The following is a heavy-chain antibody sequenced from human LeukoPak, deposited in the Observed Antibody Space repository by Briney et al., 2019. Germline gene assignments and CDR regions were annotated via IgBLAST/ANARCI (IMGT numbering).Heavy chain of an antibody. D-gene: IGHD4-11*01. CDR3: AKAKMTTRNWFDP. J-gene: IGHJ5*02. V-gene: IGHV3-30*02. CDR2: IRYDGSNK. CDR1: GFTFSSYG. Sequence: GGSLRLSCAASGFTFSSYGMHWVRQAPGKGLEWVAFIRYDGSNKYYADSVKGRFTISRDNSKNTLYLQMNSLRAEDTAVYYYAKAKMTTRNWFDPWGQGTLVTVSS.